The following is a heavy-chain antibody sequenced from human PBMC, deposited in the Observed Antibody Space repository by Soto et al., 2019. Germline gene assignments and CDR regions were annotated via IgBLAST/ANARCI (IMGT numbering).Heavy chain of an antibody. CDR3: ARGVVVVTATTHFDY. CDR2: INHSGST. V-gene: IGHV4-34*01. CDR1: GGSFSGYY. D-gene: IGHD2-21*02. Sequence: QVQLQQWGAGLLKPSETLSLTCAVYGGSFSGYYWSWIRQPPGKGLEWIGEINHSGSTNYNPSLKSRVTISVDTSKNQFSLKLSSVTAADTAVYYRARGVVVVTATTHFDYWGQGTLVTVSS. J-gene: IGHJ4*02.